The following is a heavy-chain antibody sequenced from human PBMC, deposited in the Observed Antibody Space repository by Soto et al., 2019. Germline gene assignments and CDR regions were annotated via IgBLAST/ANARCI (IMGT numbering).Heavy chain of an antibody. CDR1: GFTFSSHG. J-gene: IGHJ6*03. V-gene: IGHV3-30*18. CDR2: ISYDGTNK. Sequence: GGSLRLSCAASGFTFSSHGMHWVRQAPGKGLEWVAVISYDGTNKYYADSVKGRFTISRDNSKNTLYLQMNSLRAEDTAVYYCAKTGYGAPYYYYYMDVWGKGTTVTVSS. CDR3: AKTGYGAPYYYYYMDV. D-gene: IGHD3-9*01.